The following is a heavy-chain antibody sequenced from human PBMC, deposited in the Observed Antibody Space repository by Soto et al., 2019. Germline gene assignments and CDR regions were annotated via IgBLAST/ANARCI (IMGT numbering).Heavy chain of an antibody. CDR2: IISSSTT. D-gene: IGHD6-13*01. V-gene: IGHV3-48*02. CDR3: AGGGAAAGGY. Sequence: EVQLVESGGGLVQPGGSLRLSCAASGFTFSSYSMNWVRQAPGKGLEWVSYIISSSTTYYADSVKGRFTISRDNVKNSLFLQMNSLRDGDTAVYYWAGGGAAAGGYWGQGTLVTVSS. CDR1: GFTFSSYS. J-gene: IGHJ4*02.